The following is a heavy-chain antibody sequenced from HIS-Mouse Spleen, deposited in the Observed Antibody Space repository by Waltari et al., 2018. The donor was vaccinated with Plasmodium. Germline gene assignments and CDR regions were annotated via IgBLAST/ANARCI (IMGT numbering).Heavy chain of an antibody. CDR3: ASSGSYDAFDI. Sequence: EVQLVESGGGLVQPGGSLRLSCAASGFTFSSYDMHWVRQATGKGLDWVSAIGTAGDTYYPGSVKGRFTISREKAKNSLYLQMNSLRAGDTAVYYCASSGSYDAFDIWGQGTMVTVSS. J-gene: IGHJ3*02. V-gene: IGHV3-13*01. CDR1: GFTFSSYD. CDR2: IGTAGDT. D-gene: IGHD1-26*01.